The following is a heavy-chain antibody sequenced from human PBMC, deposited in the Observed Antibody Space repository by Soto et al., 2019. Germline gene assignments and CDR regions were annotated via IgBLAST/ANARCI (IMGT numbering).Heavy chain of an antibody. Sequence: TSQTLSLNCTVSGGSISSYYSSWIRQPPGKGLEWIGYIYYSGSTNYNPSLKSRVTISVDTSKNQFSLKLSSVTAADTAVYYCARHQTMVRGVIIDYWGQGTLVTVSS. V-gene: IGHV4-59*08. D-gene: IGHD3-10*01. CDR3: ARHQTMVRGVIIDY. CDR1: GGSISSYY. CDR2: IYYSGST. J-gene: IGHJ4*02.